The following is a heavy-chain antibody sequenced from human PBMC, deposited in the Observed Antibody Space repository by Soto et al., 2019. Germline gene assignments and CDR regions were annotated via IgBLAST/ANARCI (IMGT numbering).Heavy chain of an antibody. V-gene: IGHV3-30-3*01. CDR3: ARVRDIVVVTASFYYYYGMDV. CDR2: ISYDGSNT. D-gene: IGHD3-22*01. J-gene: IGHJ6*02. CDR1: GFTFSSYA. Sequence: SLRLSCAASGFTFSSYATHWVRQAPGKGLEWVAVISYDGSNTYYADSVKGRFTISRDNSKNTLYLQMNSLRAEDTAVYYCARVRDIVVVTASFYYYYGMDVWGQGTTVTVSS.